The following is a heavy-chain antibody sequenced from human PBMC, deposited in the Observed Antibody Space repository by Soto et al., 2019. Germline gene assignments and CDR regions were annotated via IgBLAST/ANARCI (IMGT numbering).Heavy chain of an antibody. J-gene: IGHJ5*02. CDR3: ARDPIDIVVVPAALYNWFDP. CDR1: GYTFTSYG. Sequence: GASVKVSCKASGYTFTSYGISWVRQAPGQRLEWMGWISAYNGNTNYAQKLQGRVTMTTDTSTSTAYMELRSLRSDDTAVYYCARDPIDIVVVPAALYNWFDPWGQGTLVTVSS. V-gene: IGHV1-18*01. CDR2: ISAYNGNT. D-gene: IGHD2-2*01.